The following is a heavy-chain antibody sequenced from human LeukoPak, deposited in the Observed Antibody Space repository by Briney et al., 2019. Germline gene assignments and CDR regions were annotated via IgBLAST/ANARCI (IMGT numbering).Heavy chain of an antibody. V-gene: IGHV3-30-3*01. J-gene: IGHJ6*02. CDR1: GFTSSSYA. CDR2: ISYDGSNK. D-gene: IGHD6-13*01. Sequence: GGSLRLSCAASGFTSSSYAMHWVRQAPGKGLEWVAVISYDGSNKYYADSVKGRFTISRDNSKNTLYLQMNSLRAEDTAVYYCAREDVGSSSWYGYYYYGMDVWGQGTTVTVSS. CDR3: AREDVGSSSWYGYYYYGMDV.